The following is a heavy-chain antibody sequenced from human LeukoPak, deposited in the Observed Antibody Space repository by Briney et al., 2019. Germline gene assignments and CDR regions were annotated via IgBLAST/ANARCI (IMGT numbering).Heavy chain of an antibody. D-gene: IGHD6-13*01. J-gene: IGHJ4*02. CDR3: ARGWSRWQQLSDY. Sequence: ASVKVSCKASGYTFTSYDINWVRQATGQGLEWMGWMNPNSGNTGYAQKFQGRVAMTRNTSISTAYMELSSLRSEDTAVYYCARGWSRWQQLSDYWGQGTLVTVSS. CDR2: MNPNSGNT. CDR1: GYTFTSYD. V-gene: IGHV1-8*01.